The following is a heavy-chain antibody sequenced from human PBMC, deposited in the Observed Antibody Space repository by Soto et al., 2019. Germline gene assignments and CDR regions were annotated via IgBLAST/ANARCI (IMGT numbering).Heavy chain of an antibody. V-gene: IGHV3-30*18. Sequence: SGGSLRLSCAASGFTFSSYGMHWVRQAPGKGLEWVAVISYDGSNKYYADSVKGRFTISRDNSKNTLYLQMNSLRAEDTAVYYCAKDVVVGATPGLWDYYYYYGMDVWGQGTTVTVSS. CDR3: AKDVVVGATPGLWDYYYYYGMDV. D-gene: IGHD1-26*01. CDR1: GFTFSSYG. J-gene: IGHJ6*02. CDR2: ISYDGSNK.